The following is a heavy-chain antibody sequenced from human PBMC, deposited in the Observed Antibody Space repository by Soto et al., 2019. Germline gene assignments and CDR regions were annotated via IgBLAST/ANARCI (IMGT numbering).Heavy chain of an antibody. CDR1: GFTFRSHW. V-gene: IGHV3-74*01. CDR2: INSDGTIT. Sequence: PGGSLRLSCAASGFTFRSHWMHWVRQVPGKGLMWVSRINSDGTITGYADSVKGRFTISRDNAKSTLYLQMKSLRAEDTAVYYCARPYGGKIGDALDLWGQGTTVTVSS. CDR3: ARPYGGKIGDALDL. D-gene: IGHD2-15*01. J-gene: IGHJ3*01.